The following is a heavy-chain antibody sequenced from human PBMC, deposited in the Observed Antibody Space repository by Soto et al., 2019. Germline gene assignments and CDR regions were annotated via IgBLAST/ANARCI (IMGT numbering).Heavy chain of an antibody. Sequence: SVKVPCKAPVSTFTRYDIYSVRPSSAQGLEWMGGIIPICGKTNYAQKFQGRVTMTADESTSTAYMELSSLGAEDTAGDYCARDLQDIVFVRSAIVPGFDSWGQGPVFAVSS. D-gene: IGHD2-2*01. CDR2: IIPICGKT. CDR1: VSTFTRYD. V-gene: IGHV1-69*13. CDR3: ARDLQDIVFVRSAIVPGFDS. J-gene: IGHJ5*01.